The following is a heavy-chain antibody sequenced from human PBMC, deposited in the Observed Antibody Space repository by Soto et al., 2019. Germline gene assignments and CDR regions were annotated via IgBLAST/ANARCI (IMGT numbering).Heavy chain of an antibody. CDR2: IYHSGST. CDR3: ARVSGRYYYGMDV. Sequence: QVQLQESGPGLVKPSGTLSLTCAVSGGSISSSYWWSWVRQPPGKGLEWIGEIYHSGSTNYNPSRKSRVTISVDKSKNHFSLKLSSVTAADTALYYCARVSGRYYYGMDVWGQGTTVTVSS. D-gene: IGHD1-26*01. CDR1: GGSISSSYW. V-gene: IGHV4-4*02. J-gene: IGHJ6*02.